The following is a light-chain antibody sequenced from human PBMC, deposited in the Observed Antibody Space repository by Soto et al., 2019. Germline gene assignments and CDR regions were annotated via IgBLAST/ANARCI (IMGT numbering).Light chain of an antibody. Sequence: EIVMTQSPASLSLSRVEVATLSVRASQSVSSNVAWYQQIPGQTPRLLLYEASIRATGIPARFSGDGSGTEFTLTISSLQSEDFAVYYCQQYNSWPPTFGQGTKVDIK. CDR1: QSVSSN. CDR2: EAS. CDR3: QQYNSWPPT. J-gene: IGKJ1*01. V-gene: IGKV3-15*01.